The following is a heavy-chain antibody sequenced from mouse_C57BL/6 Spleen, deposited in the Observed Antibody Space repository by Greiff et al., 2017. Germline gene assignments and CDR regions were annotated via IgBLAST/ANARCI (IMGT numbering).Heavy chain of an antibody. J-gene: IGHJ3*01. D-gene: IGHD4-1*01. Sequence: VQLQQSGAELVRPGASVTLSCKASGYTFTDYEMHWVKQTPVHGLEWIGAIDPETGGTAYNQKFKGKAILTADQTSSTAYMELRSLTSEDSADYYCTRAFRTGIAYWGQGTLVTVSA. V-gene: IGHV1-15*01. CDR2: IDPETGGT. CDR3: TRAFRTGIAY. CDR1: GYTFTDYE.